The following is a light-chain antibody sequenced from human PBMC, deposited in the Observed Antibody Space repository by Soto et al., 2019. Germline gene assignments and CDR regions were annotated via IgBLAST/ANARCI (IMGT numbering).Light chain of an antibody. CDR1: ESVTTN. CDR3: QQYNNWPPLT. J-gene: IGKJ4*01. CDR2: GAS. Sequence: EILMTQSPATLSVSPGERATLSCRASESVTTNLAWYQQKPGQAPRLLIYGASTGATGIPARFSGSGSGTEFTLTISSLQSEDFAVYYCQQYNNWPPLTFGGGTKVEIK. V-gene: IGKV3-15*01.